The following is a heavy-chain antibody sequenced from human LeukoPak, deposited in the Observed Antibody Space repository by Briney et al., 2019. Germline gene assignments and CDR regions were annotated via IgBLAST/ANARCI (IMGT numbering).Heavy chain of an antibody. D-gene: IGHD6-13*01. CDR3: ARLDSSSWYVGRKYYYYYMDV. V-gene: IGHV4-39*01. CDR1: GGSFSGYY. Sequence: SETLSLTCAVYGGSFSGYYWGWIRQPPGKGLEWIGSIYYSGSTYYNPSLKSRVTISVDTSKNQFSLKLSSVTAADTAVYYCARLDSSSWYVGRKYYYYYMDVWGKGTTVTISS. J-gene: IGHJ6*03. CDR2: IYYSGST.